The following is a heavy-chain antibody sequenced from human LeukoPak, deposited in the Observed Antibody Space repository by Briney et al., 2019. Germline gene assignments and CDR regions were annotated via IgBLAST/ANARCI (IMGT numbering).Heavy chain of an antibody. CDR2: ISSSSSYI. V-gene: IGHV3-21*01. CDR3: ARDYELRFLEWLSAGLFDP. Sequence: GGSLRLSCAASGFTFSSYSMNWVRQAPGKGLEWVSSISSSSSYIYYADSVKGRFTISRDNAKNSLYLQMNSLRAEDTAVYYCARDYELRFLEWLSAGLFDPWGQGTLVTVSS. CDR1: GFTFSSYS. D-gene: IGHD3-3*01. J-gene: IGHJ5*02.